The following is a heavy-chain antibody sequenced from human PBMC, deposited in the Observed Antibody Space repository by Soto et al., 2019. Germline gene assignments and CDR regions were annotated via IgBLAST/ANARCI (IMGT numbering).Heavy chain of an antibody. D-gene: IGHD3-10*01. V-gene: IGHV4-59*01. Sequence: SETLSLTCTVSGGSISSYYWSWIRQPPGKGLEGIGYIYYSGSTNSNPSLKSRVTISVDTTKNQYSLQLSSVTAADTAVYYCARDWGGDGTFDYWGQGTLVTVSS. CDR1: GGSISSYY. CDR2: IYYSGST. CDR3: ARDWGGDGTFDY. J-gene: IGHJ4*02.